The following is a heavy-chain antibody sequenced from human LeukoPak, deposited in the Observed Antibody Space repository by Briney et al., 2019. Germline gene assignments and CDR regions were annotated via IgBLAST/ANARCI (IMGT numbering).Heavy chain of an antibody. Sequence: GGSLRLSCAASGFTFSSYWMSWVRQAPGKGLEWVANIKQDGSEKYYVDSVKGRFTISRDNAKNSLYLQMNSLRAEDTAVYYCANLGSSGYYSYYYYGMDVWGQGTTVTVSS. D-gene: IGHD3-22*01. V-gene: IGHV3-7*03. CDR1: GFTFSSYW. CDR3: ANLGSSGYYSYYYYGMDV. CDR2: IKQDGSEK. J-gene: IGHJ6*02.